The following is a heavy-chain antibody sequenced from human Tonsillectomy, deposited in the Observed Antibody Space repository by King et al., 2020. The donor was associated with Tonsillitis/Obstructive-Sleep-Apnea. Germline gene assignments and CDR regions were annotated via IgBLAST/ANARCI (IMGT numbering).Heavy chain of an antibody. CDR3: AKIGHNGRYLRGAFDI. J-gene: IGHJ3*02. CDR1: GFTFDDYT. CDR2: ISGDGKTT. Sequence: VQLVESGGGVVQPGGSRRLSCAASGFTFDDYTMHWVRQVPGKGLEWVSLISGDGKTTSHVDPVKGRFTISRDNSKNSLYLQMNSLRPEDTALYYCAKIGHNGRYLRGAFDIWGQGTMVTVSS. D-gene: IGHD1-26*01. V-gene: IGHV3-43*02.